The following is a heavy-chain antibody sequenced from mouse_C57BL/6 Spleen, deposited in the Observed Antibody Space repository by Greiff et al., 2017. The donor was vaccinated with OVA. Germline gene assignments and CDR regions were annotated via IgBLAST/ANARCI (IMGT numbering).Heavy chain of an antibody. D-gene: IGHD1-1*01. J-gene: IGHJ3*01. CDR3: ARHEIYYGSSYWFAY. CDR1: GFTFSSYG. V-gene: IGHV5-6*01. CDR2: ISSGGSYT. Sequence: VQLKESGGDLVKPGGSLKLSCAASGFTFSSYGMSWVRQTPDKRLEWVATISSGGSYTYYPDSVKGRFTISRDNAKNTLYLQMSSLKSEDTAMYYCARHEIYYGSSYWFAYWGQGTLVTVSA.